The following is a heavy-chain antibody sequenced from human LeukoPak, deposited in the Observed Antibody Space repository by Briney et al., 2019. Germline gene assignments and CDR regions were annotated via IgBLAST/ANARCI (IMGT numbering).Heavy chain of an antibody. CDR2: IYWNDDR. Sequence: SGPTLVNPPQTLTLTCTFSGFSLSTSGVGVVWIRQPPEKALEWLAIIYWNDDRRYSPSLKSRLTITKDTSKNQVVLTLTNMDPVDTATYYCAHRSSFGEFLYWGQGTLVTVSS. CDR1: GFSLSTSGVG. CDR3: AHRSSFGEFLY. D-gene: IGHD3-10*01. V-gene: IGHV2-5*01. J-gene: IGHJ4*02.